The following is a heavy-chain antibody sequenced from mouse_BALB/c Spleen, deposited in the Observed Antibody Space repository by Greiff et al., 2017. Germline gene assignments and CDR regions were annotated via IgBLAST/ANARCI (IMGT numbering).Heavy chain of an antibody. J-gene: IGHJ2*01. CDR1: GFTFSDYG. D-gene: IGHD4-1*01. Sequence: EVHLVESGGGLVQPGGSRKLSCAASGFTFSDYGMAWVRQAPGKGPEWVAFISNLAYSIYYADTVTGRFTISRENAKNTLYLEMSSLRSEDTAMYYCARDPSGTARFDYWGQGTTLTVSS. V-gene: IGHV5-15*02. CDR2: ISNLAYSI. CDR3: ARDPSGTARFDY.